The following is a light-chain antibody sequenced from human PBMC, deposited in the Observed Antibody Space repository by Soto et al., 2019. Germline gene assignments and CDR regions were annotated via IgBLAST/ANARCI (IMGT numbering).Light chain of an antibody. J-gene: IGLJ2*01. Sequence: QSVLTQPPSASGTPGQRVTISCSGSSSNIGSNTVNWYQQLPGTAPKLLIYSNNQRPSGVPDRFSGSKSGTSASLAISGLQSEDEADYYCAAWDDSLNGPYVVFSGATKVTVL. V-gene: IGLV1-44*01. CDR3: AAWDDSLNGPYVV. CDR2: SNN. CDR1: SSNIGSNT.